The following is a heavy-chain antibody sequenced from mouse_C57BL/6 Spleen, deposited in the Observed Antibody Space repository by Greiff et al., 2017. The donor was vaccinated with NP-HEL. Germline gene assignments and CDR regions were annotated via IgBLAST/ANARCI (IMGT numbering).Heavy chain of an antibody. CDR1: GYTFTDYE. D-gene: IGHD1-1*01. J-gene: IGHJ2*01. CDR2: IDPETGGT. CDR3: TRGESYYGYFDY. V-gene: IGHV1-15*01. Sequence: VQLQQSGAELVRPGASVTLSCKASGYTFTDYEMHWVKQTPVHGLEWIGAIDPETGGTAYNQKFKGKAILTADKSSSTAYMELRSLTSEDSAVYYCTRGESYYGYFDYWGQGTTLTVSA.